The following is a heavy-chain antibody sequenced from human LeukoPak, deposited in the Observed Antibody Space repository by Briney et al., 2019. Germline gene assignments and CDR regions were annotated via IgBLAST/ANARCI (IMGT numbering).Heavy chain of an antibody. CDR2: ISSRGTTI. CDR1: GFTFSSYE. D-gene: IGHD2-15*01. V-gene: IGHV3-48*03. CDR3: ARVRSGLHMDV. Sequence: GGSLRLSCAVSGFTFSSYEMNWVRQAPRKGLEWVSYISSRGTTIYYVDSVKGRFTISRDNAKNPLYLQMNSLRAEDTALYYCARVRSGLHMDVWGQGTTVTVSS. J-gene: IGHJ6*02.